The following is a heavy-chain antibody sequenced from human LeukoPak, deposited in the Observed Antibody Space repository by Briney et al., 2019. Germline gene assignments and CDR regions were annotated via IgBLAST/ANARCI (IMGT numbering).Heavy chain of an antibody. V-gene: IGHV3-9*01. J-gene: IGHJ4*02. CDR2: ISWNSGSI. CDR3: AEDKSTDYYDSSGSFDY. D-gene: IGHD3-22*01. CDR1: GFTFDDYA. Sequence: GGSLRLSCAASGFTFDDYAMHWVRQAPGKGLEWVSGISWNSGSIGYADSVKGRFTISRDNAKNSLYLQMNSLRAEDTALYYCAEDKSTDYYDSSGSFDYWGQGTLVTVSS.